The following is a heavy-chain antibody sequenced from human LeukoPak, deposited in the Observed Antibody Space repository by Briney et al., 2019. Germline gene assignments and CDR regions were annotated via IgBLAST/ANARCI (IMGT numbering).Heavy chain of an antibody. CDR2: INSNSNYM. Sequence: GGSLRLSCAASGFIFSYYSMNWVRQAPGKGLEWVSSINSNSNYMSYADSVKGRFTISRVNAKNSLYLQMTSLRAEDTAVYYCARSEFEAFDMWGQGTMVTVSS. CDR1: GFIFSYYS. J-gene: IGHJ3*02. D-gene: IGHD3-10*01. V-gene: IGHV3-21*01. CDR3: ARSEFEAFDM.